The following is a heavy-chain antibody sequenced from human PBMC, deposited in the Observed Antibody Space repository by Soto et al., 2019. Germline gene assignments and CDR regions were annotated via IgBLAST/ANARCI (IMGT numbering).Heavy chain of an antibody. D-gene: IGHD7-27*01. J-gene: IGHJ6*02. V-gene: IGHV4-30-2*01. CDR3: ARARANWGLYGMDV. CDR1: GGSISSGGYS. CDR2: IYHSGST. Sequence: QLQLQESGSGLVKPSQTLSLTCAVSGGSISSGGYSWSWIRQPPGKGLEWIGYIYHSGSTYYNPSLKSRVTISVDRSKNQFYLKLSSVTAADTAVYYCARARANWGLYGMDVWGQGTTVTVSS.